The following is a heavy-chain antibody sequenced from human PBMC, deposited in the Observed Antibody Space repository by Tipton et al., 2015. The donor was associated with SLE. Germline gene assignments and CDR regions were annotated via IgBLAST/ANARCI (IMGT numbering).Heavy chain of an antibody. CDR3: ARDLGHYYGSGAYYASDI. CDR2: LDPDSGDR. Sequence: QSGAEVKKPGASVKVSCKASAYTFTAYYVHWVRQAPGQGLEWMGWLDPDSGDRYSAQKFQGRLTMTRDTSITTAYMELSSLRSDDTAVYFCARDLGHYYGSGAYYASDIWVQGTMVTVSS. V-gene: IGHV1-2*02. J-gene: IGHJ3*02. D-gene: IGHD3-10*01. CDR1: AYTFTAYY.